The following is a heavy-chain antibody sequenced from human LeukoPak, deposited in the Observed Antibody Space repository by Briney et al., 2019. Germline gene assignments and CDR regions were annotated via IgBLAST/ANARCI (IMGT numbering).Heavy chain of an antibody. CDR3: AKGGSGDIVVVAATRNDY. D-gene: IGHD2-15*01. V-gene: IGHV3-23*01. CDR1: GFTFSSYA. Sequence: GGSLRLSCAASGFTFSSYAMSWVRQAPGKGLEWVSGISGSGGGTYYADSLRGRFTISRDNSKNTPYLQMNSLRADDRAVYYCAKGGSGDIVVVAATRNDYWGQGTLVTVSS. CDR2: ISGSGGGT. J-gene: IGHJ4*02.